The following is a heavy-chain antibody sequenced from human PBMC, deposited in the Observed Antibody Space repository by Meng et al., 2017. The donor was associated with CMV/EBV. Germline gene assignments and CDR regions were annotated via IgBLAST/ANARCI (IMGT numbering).Heavy chain of an antibody. CDR2: IYSGGST. Sequence: GGSLRLSCAASGFTVSSNYMSWVRQAPGKGLEWVSVIYSGGSTYYADSVKGRFTISRDNSKNTLYLQMNSLRAEDTAVYYCARGQEGRYYYYGMDVWGQGTTVTVSS. CDR1: GFTVSSNY. J-gene: IGHJ6*02. V-gene: IGHV3-53*01. CDR3: ARGQEGRYYYYGMDV.